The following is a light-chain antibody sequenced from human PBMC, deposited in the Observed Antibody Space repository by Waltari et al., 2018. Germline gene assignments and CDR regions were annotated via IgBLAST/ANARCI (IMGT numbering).Light chain of an antibody. Sequence: QSVLTQPPSASATPGQRVTISCSGSSSNIGTNTVNWYQQLPGTAPKLLMYSNTQRPSGVPDRFSGSKSGTSASLAISGLQSEDETDDYWSAWDDSLQVPVFGGGTKVTVL. CDR2: SNT. CDR1: SSNIGTNT. V-gene: IGLV1-44*01. CDR3: SAWDDSLQVPV. J-gene: IGLJ2*01.